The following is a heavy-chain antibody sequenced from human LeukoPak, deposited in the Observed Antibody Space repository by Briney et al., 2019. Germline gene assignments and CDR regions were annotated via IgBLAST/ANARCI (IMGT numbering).Heavy chain of an antibody. J-gene: IGHJ4*02. CDR2: INVDGSST. CDR1: GFTITNHW. V-gene: IGHV3-74*01. D-gene: IGHD1-26*01. Sequence: QPGGSLRLSCAASGFTITNHWMHWVRQAPGKGLVWVSRINVDGSSTDYADSVKGRFTISRDNAKNTLYLQLNSLRDEDTAVYYCASGLQEWEQRRDCWGQGTLVTVSS. CDR3: ASGLQEWEQRRDC.